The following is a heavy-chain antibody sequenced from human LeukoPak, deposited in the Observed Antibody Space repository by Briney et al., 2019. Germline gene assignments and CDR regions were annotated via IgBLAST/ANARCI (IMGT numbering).Heavy chain of an antibody. CDR2: INPNSGGT. D-gene: IGHD6-19*01. J-gene: IGHJ5*02. CDR3: ARSVGSGWYENWFDP. V-gene: IGHV1-2*02. CDR1: GYTFTAYY. Sequence: ASVKVSCKASGYTFTAYYMHWVRQAPGQGLEWMGWINPNSGGTNYAQNFQGRVTMTRDTSISTAYMELSRMGSDDTVVYYWARSVGSGWYENWFDPWGQGTLVTVSS.